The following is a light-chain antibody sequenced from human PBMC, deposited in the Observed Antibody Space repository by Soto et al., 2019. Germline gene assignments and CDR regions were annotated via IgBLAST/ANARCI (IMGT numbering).Light chain of an antibody. Sequence: DIQMTQSPSYLSASVGDRVTITCLASQTIASYLNWYQKKPGKAPKLVIFAASSLQSGVPSRFSGSRSGPDFNLTISSLQTEDFATYDCQQRYSSTPTFGQGTKVDIK. J-gene: IGKJ1*01. CDR3: QQRYSSTPT. CDR1: QTIASY. V-gene: IGKV1-39*01. CDR2: AAS.